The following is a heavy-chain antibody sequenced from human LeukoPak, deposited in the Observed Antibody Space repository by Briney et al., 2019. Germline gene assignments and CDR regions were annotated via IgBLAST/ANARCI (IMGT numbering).Heavy chain of an antibody. CDR3: ARAPGRLHAFDI. CDR1: GFTFSSYE. D-gene: IGHD6-25*01. Sequence: GGSLRLSCAASGFTFSSYEMKWVRQAPGKGLEWVSYISSSGSTIYYADSVKGRFTISRDTSKNTLYLQMDSLRAEDTAVYYCARAPGRLHAFDIWGQGTMVTVSS. J-gene: IGHJ3*02. CDR2: ISSSGSTI. V-gene: IGHV3-48*03.